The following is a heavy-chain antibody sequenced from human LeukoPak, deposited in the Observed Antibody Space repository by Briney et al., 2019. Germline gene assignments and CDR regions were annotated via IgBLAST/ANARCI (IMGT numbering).Heavy chain of an antibody. CDR3: ARQQSAGAFDY. Sequence: PSETLSLTCTVSGGTIRSSSYYWGWIRQPPGKGLEWIGSIYYSGSTYYNPSLKSRVTISVDTAKNQFSLKLSSVTAAYAAVYYCARQQSAGAFDYWGQGTLVTVSS. J-gene: IGHJ4*02. CDR2: IYYSGST. D-gene: IGHD3-10*01. CDR1: GGTIRSSSYY. V-gene: IGHV4-39*01.